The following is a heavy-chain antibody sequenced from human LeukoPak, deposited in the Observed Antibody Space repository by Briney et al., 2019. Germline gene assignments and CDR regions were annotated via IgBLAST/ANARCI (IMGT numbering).Heavy chain of an antibody. CDR3: VRGLRELPY. Sequence: GGPLRLSCAASGFTFSSYAMTWVRQAPGKGLEWVSGIYASGENTYYADSVKGRFTISRDSSKNTLYLQMNSLRGEDTAVYYCVRGLRELPYWGQGTLVTVSS. CDR2: IYASGENT. CDR1: GFTFSSYA. D-gene: IGHD1-26*01. J-gene: IGHJ4*02. V-gene: IGHV3-23*01.